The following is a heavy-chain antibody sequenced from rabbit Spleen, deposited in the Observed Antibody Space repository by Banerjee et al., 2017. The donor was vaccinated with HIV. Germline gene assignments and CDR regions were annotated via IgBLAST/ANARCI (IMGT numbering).Heavy chain of an antibody. V-gene: IGHV1S45*01. CDR2: IYPSFGVT. D-gene: IGHD7-1*01. CDR3: ARGGVNSASTVLAL. Sequence: QEQLEESGGDLVKPEGSLTLTCTASGFSFSSSHWICWVRQAPGKGLEWIAYIYPSFGVTNYANSVKGRFTISSDSAQNTVFLQMTSLTASDTATYFCARGGVNSASTVLALWGQGTLVTVS. J-gene: IGHJ4*01. CDR1: GFSFSSSHW.